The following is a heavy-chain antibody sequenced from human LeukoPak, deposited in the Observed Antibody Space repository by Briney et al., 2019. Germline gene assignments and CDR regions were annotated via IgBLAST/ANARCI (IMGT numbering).Heavy chain of an antibody. CDR2: IYYSGST. CDR3: ARLPHYYDAGSYSWSRPLYYFDY. Sequence: SETLSLTCTVSGGSISSSSYYWGWIRQPPGKGLEWIGSIYYSGSTYYNPSLKSRVTISLDTSKNQFSLKVTSVTAADTAVYYCARLPHYYDAGSYSWSRPLYYFDYWGQGTLVTVSS. D-gene: IGHD3-10*01. CDR1: GGSISSSSYY. V-gene: IGHV4-39*07. J-gene: IGHJ4*02.